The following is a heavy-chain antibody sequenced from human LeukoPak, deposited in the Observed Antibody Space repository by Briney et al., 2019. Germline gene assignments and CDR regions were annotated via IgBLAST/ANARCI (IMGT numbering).Heavy chain of an antibody. CDR1: GFTYSSCA. Sequence: PGGSLRLSCAASGFTYSSCAMSWVRQAPGKGLEWVAVISNDGSNQYYADSVKGRFTISRDNSKNTLYLQMDSLRAEDTAVYYCARDRDCSSTSCYNVFDIWGQGTMVTVSS. J-gene: IGHJ3*02. D-gene: IGHD2-2*02. V-gene: IGHV3-30*04. CDR3: ARDRDCSSTSCYNVFDI. CDR2: ISNDGSNQ.